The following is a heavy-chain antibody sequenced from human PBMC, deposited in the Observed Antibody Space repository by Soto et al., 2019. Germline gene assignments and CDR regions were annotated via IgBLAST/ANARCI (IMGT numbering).Heavy chain of an antibody. Sequence: GGSLRLSCSASGFTFSSYAMHWVRQAPGKGLEYVSAINSNGGSTYYADSVKGRFTISRDDAKNSLYLQMDSLRADDTAVYYCARESFSASPNFFDYWGQGTLVTVSS. D-gene: IGHD3-3*02. J-gene: IGHJ4*02. V-gene: IGHV3-64*04. CDR1: GFTFSSYA. CDR2: INSNGGST. CDR3: ARESFSASPNFFDY.